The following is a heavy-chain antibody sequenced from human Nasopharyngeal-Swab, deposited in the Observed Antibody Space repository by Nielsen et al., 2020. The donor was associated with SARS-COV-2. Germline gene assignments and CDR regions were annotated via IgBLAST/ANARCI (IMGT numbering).Heavy chain of an antibody. CDR1: GFTFDDYA. CDR2: ISWNRGSI. Sequence: SLKISCAASGFTFDDYAMHWVRQAPGKGLEWVSGISWNRGSIGYADSVKGRVTISRDNAKNSLYLQMTSLRAEDTALYYCAKASPYDYYDSSGYLGDYFDYWGQGTLVTVSS. D-gene: IGHD3-22*01. J-gene: IGHJ4*02. V-gene: IGHV3-9*01. CDR3: AKASPYDYYDSSGYLGDYFDY.